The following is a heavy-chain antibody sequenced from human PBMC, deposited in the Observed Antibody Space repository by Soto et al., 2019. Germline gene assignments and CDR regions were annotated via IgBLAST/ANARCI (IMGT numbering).Heavy chain of an antibody. CDR1: GGSISSSSYY. V-gene: IGHV4-39*01. J-gene: IGHJ5*02. Sequence: QLQLQESGPGLVKPSETLSLTCTVSGGSISSSSYYWGWIRQPPGKGLEWIGSIYYSGSTYYNPSLKSRVTISVDTSKNQFSLKLSCVTAADTAVYYCASPKIAFYNWFDPWGQGTLVTVSS. CDR2: IYYSGST. D-gene: IGHD3-3*02. CDR3: ASPKIAFYNWFDP.